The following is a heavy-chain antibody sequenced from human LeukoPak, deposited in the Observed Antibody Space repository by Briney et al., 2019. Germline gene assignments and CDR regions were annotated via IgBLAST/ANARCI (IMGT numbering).Heavy chain of an antibody. CDR2: VFYDGTQR. J-gene: IGHJ4*02. Sequence: GGSLRLSCAASGFTFTTYGMHWVRQTPGKGLEWVAVVFYDGTQRYYADSVKGRCTISRGNSKNTLDLQMNSLRVEDTATYYCVRSRGVAHSFDFWGQGALVTVSS. CDR3: VRSRGVAHSFDF. D-gene: IGHD5-24*01. CDR1: GFTFTTYG. V-gene: IGHV3-30*12.